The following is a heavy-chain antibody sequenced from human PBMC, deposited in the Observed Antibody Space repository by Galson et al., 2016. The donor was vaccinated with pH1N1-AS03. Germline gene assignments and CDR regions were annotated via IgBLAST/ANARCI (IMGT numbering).Heavy chain of an antibody. Sequence: QSGAEVKKPGESLKISCKVSGYSFTTYWIGWVRQMPGKGLEWMGFIHPGDSDTRYSPSFQGQVSISADKSISTAFLQWTSLKASDSAMYYCARVPELMGPPFDYWGQGILVTVSS. V-gene: IGHV5-51*01. CDR2: IHPGDSDT. D-gene: IGHD1-7*01. CDR3: ARVPELMGPPFDY. CDR1: GYSFTTYW. J-gene: IGHJ4*02.